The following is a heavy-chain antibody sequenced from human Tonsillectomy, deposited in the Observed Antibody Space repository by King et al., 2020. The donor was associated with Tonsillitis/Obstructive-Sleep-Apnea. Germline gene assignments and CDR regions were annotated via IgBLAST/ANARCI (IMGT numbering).Heavy chain of an antibody. Sequence: VQLVESGAEVKKPGASVKVSCKASGYTFTGYYMHWVRQAPGQGLDWIGSINPNSGVTNYAQKLQGRVTMTMDTPISTAYMELSRLRSDDTAVYYCARDRSDPQLEQPSNWCDPWGQGTLVTVSS. V-gene: IGHV1-2*02. CDR2: INPNSGVT. D-gene: IGHD1/OR15-1a*01. J-gene: IGHJ5*02. CDR1: GYTFTGYY. CDR3: ARDRSDPQLEQPSNWCDP.